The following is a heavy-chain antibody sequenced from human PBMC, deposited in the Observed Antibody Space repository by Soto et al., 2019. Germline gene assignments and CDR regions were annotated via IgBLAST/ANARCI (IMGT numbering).Heavy chain of an antibody. Sequence: QVSLVQSGAEVKKPGASVNVSCKAFGYIFSNFYIHWVRQAPGQGLEWMGIINPNTGGTSYPQKCQGRVTLTRDTSTSTVHMEMSSLTSEDTAVYYCVRDKVYGDNSFDFWGQGTLVTVSS. CDR2: INPNTGGT. CDR1: GYIFSNFY. D-gene: IGHD4-17*01. V-gene: IGHV1-46*01. CDR3: VRDKVYGDNSFDF. J-gene: IGHJ4*02.